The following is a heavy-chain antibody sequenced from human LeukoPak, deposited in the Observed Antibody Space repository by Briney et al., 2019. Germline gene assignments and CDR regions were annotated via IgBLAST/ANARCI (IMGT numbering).Heavy chain of an antibody. CDR3: ARFTMVRGENP. V-gene: IGHV1-18*01. CDR2: VSSSNGNT. J-gene: IGHJ5*02. Sequence: ASVKVSCKASGYTFTSYGFSWVRQAPGQGLEWMGWVSSSNGNTNYAQKLQGRVTMTTDTSTSTAYMELRSLRSDDTAVYYCARFTMVRGENPWGQGTLVTVSS. D-gene: IGHD3-10*01. CDR1: GYTFTSYG.